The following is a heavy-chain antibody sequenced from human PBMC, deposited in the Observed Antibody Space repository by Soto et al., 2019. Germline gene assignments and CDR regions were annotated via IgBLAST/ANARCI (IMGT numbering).Heavy chain of an antibody. Sequence: VQLVESGGGVVQPGRSLRLSCAASEFTFSDYAMHWVRQAPGKGLEWVAVVSHDGRNTHYADSVKGRFTISRDSSKNTVSLEMTSLRAEDTAVYYFAKGGRQWLVTSDFNYWGQGALVTVSS. CDR2: VSHDGRNT. J-gene: IGHJ4*02. D-gene: IGHD6-19*01. V-gene: IGHV3-30*18. CDR1: EFTFSDYA. CDR3: AKGGRQWLVTSDFNY.